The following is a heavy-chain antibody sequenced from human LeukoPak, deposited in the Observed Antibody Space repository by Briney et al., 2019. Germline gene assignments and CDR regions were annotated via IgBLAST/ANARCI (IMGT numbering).Heavy chain of an antibody. Sequence: GGSLRLSCAASGFTFDDYGMSWVRQAPGRGLEWVAVISYDGSNKYYADSVKGRFTISRDNAKNSLFLQMNSLGAEDTAVYYCARDGSGRVPEMSAPDYWGQGTLVTVSS. CDR1: GFTFDDYG. CDR2: ISYDGSNK. D-gene: IGHD3-10*01. V-gene: IGHV3-30*03. CDR3: ARDGSGRVPEMSAPDY. J-gene: IGHJ4*02.